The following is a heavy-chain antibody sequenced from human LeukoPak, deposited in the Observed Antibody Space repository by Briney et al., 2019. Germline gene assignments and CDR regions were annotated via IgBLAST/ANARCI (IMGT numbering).Heavy chain of an antibody. V-gene: IGHV4-38-2*02. CDR3: ARDGCSGGSCPLRANAFDI. Sequence: PSETLSLTRTVSGYSISSGYYWGWIRQPPGKGLEWIGSIYHSGSTNYNPSLKSRVTISVDTSKNQFSLKLSSVTAGDTAVYYCARDGCSGGSCPLRANAFDIWGQGTMVTVSS. CDR1: GYSISSGYY. D-gene: IGHD2-15*01. CDR2: IYHSGST. J-gene: IGHJ3*02.